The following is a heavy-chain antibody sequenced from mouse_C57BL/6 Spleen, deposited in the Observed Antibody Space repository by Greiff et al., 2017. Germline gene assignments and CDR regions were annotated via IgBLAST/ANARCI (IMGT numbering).Heavy chain of an antibody. CDR3: ARPYGRSSHWYVDV. Sequence: VTLKVSGPGLLQSSQTLSLTCSFSGFSLSTSGMGVSWIRQPSGKGLEWLAHIYWDDDKRYNPSLKSRLTISKYTSRNQVFLQSTSVDTADTATYDCARPYGRSSHWYVDVWGTGTTVTVSS. J-gene: IGHJ1*03. V-gene: IGHV8-12*01. CDR1: GFSLSTSGMG. D-gene: IGHD1-1*01. CDR2: IYWDDDK.